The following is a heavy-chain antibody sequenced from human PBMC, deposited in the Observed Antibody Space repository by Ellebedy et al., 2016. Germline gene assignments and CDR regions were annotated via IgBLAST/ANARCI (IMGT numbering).Heavy chain of an antibody. CDR1: GFMFDDYV. V-gene: IGHV3-49*03. J-gene: IGHJ5*02. CDR3: ARGFS. Sequence: GGSLRLSCTTSGFMFDDYVLSWFRQAPGKGLEWVGFIRSLAYGGTTEYAASVKGRFIISRDDSTSIAYLQMNGLKSEDTGVYYCARGFSWGQGTLVTVSS. CDR2: IRSLAYGGTT.